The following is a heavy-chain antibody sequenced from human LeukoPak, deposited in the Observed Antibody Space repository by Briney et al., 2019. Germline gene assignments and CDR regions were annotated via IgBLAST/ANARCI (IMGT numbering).Heavy chain of an antibody. CDR2: INPNSGGT. CDR1: GYTFTGYY. Sequence: ASVKVSCKASGYTFTGYYMHWVRQAPGQGLEWMGRINPNSGGTNYAQKFQGRVTMTRDTSISTAYMELSRLRSDDTAVYYCARYGSYYYDSSGYYKAFDIWGQGTMVTVSS. CDR3: ARYGSYYYDSSGYYKAFDI. V-gene: IGHV1-2*06. D-gene: IGHD3-22*01. J-gene: IGHJ3*02.